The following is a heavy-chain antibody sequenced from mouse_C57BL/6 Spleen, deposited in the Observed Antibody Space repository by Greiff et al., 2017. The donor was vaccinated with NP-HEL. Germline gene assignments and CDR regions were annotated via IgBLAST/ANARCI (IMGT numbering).Heavy chain of an antibody. CDR2: IRLKSDNYAT. CDR1: GFTFSNYW. CDR3: TELDLYYYAMDY. D-gene: IGHD4-1*01. J-gene: IGHJ4*01. V-gene: IGHV6-3*01. Sequence: EVQLQESGGGLVQPGGSMKLSCVASGFTFSNYWMNWVRQSPEKGLEWVAQIRLKSDNYATHYAESVKGRFTISRDDSKSSVYLQMNNLRAEDTGIYYCTELDLYYYAMDYWGQGTSVTVSS.